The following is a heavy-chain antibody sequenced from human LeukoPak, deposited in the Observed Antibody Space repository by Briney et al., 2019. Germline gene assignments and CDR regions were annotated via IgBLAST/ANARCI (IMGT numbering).Heavy chain of an antibody. D-gene: IGHD5-12*01. CDR1: GFTFSTYG. V-gene: IGHV3-30*18. CDR3: AKEYKYYSGYDY. J-gene: IGHJ4*02. Sequence: GGSLRLSCAASGFTFSTYGMHWVRQAPGKGLEWVAVISPDGSSTYCADSVKGRFTISRDNSKSTLHLQMGSLRAEDTAAYYCAKEYKYYSGYDYWGQGTLVTVSS. CDR2: ISPDGSST.